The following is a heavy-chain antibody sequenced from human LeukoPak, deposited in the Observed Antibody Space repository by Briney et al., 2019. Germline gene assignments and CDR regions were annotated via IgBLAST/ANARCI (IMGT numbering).Heavy chain of an antibody. CDR1: GFTFTTYG. CDR2: IRYDGSNK. J-gene: IGHJ4*02. D-gene: IGHD3-9*01. Sequence: GGSLRLSCAASGFTFTTYGMHWVRQAPGKGLEWVAFIRYDGSNKYYADSVEGRFTISRDNSKSTLYLQMNSLRAEDTAVYYCASSSILTGASDYWGQGTLVTVSS. V-gene: IGHV3-30*02. CDR3: ASSSILTGASDY.